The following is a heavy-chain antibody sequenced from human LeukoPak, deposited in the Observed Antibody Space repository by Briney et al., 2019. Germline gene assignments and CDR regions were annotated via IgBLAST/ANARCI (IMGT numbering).Heavy chain of an antibody. CDR3: ASERRYSSGRWDYYFDY. D-gene: IGHD6-19*01. Sequence: SETLSLTCAVYGGSFSSYYWGWIRQPPGKGLEWIGEINHSGGTNYNPSLKSRVTISVDTPKNQFSLRLSSVTAADTAVYYCASERRYSSGRWDYYFDYWGQGTLVTVSS. J-gene: IGHJ4*02. CDR2: INHSGGT. CDR1: GGSFSSYY. V-gene: IGHV4-34*01.